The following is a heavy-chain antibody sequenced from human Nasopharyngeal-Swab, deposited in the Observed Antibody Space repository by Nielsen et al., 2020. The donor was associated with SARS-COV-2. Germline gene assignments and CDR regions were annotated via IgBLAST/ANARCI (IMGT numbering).Heavy chain of an antibody. CDR3: ARGKYRRAFDI. CDR2: INHSGST. D-gene: IGHD6-6*01. V-gene: IGHV4-34*01. Sequence: SETLSLTCAVYGGSFSGYYWSWIRQPPGKGLEWIGEINHSGSTNYNPSLESRVTISVDTSKNQFSLKLSSVTAADTAVYYCARGKYRRAFDIWGQGTMVTVSS. CDR1: GGSFSGYY. J-gene: IGHJ3*02.